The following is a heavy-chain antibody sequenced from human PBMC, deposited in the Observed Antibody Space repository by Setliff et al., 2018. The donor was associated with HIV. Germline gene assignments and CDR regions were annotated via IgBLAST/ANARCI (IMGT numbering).Heavy chain of an antibody. CDR1: GDSISSGSYY. CDR3: ARAGRDGYKRKIVDH. D-gene: IGHD5-12*01. Sequence: SETLSLTCAVSGDSISSGSYYWSWFRQPAGKELEWIGLIYISGSTIYNPSLKSRVTIAVDTSKNQFSLNLTSVTDADTAVYYCARAGRDGYKRKIVDHWGQGTPVTVSS. V-gene: IGHV4-61*10. J-gene: IGHJ4*02. CDR2: IYISGST.